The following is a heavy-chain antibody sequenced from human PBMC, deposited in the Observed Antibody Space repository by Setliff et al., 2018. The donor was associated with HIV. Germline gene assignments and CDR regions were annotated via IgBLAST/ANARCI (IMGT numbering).Heavy chain of an antibody. CDR1: GGSISSFS. V-gene: IGHV4-4*09. D-gene: IGHD6-13*01. J-gene: IGHJ4*02. CDR2: IYTSGNI. CDR3: ARHVGISIGGTRGDFDC. Sequence: PSETLSLTCTVSGGSISSFSWNWIRQPPGKGLEWIGYIYTSGNINYNPSLRSRADIFLDTSKNQFSLRLSSVTAADTAMYYCARHVGISIGGTRGDFDCWGQGTLVTVSS.